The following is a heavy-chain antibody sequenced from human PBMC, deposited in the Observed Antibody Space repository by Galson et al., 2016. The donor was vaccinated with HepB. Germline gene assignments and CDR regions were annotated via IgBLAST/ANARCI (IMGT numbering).Heavy chain of an antibody. V-gene: IGHV4-59*01. Sequence: SETLSLTCIVSGGSISSYYWSWIRQPPGKGLEWIGYIYDSGRTNYNPSLKSRVTISVDTSKNQFSLKLSSVTAADTAVYYCAKDREGYHGSGRKRVWFDPWGQGTLVTVSS. CDR3: AKDREGYHGSGRKRVWFDP. D-gene: IGHD3-10*01. J-gene: IGHJ5*02. CDR1: GGSISSYY. CDR2: IYDSGRT.